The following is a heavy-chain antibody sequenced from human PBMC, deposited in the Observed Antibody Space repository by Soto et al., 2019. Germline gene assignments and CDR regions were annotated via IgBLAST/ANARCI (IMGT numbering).Heavy chain of an antibody. D-gene: IGHD3-22*01. Sequence: QVQLQESGPGLVKPSGTLSLTCAVSGGSISSSNWWSWVRQPPGKGLEWIGEIYHSGSTNYNPSLKSRVTISVDKSKNQFSLKLSTATAADTAVYYCARAAYYPDSTKSYGMDVWGQGTTVTVSS. J-gene: IGHJ6*02. CDR2: IYHSGST. CDR1: GGSISSSNW. V-gene: IGHV4-4*02. CDR3: ARAAYYPDSTKSYGMDV.